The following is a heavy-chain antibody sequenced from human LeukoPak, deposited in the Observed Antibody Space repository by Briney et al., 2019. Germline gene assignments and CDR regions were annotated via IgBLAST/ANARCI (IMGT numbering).Heavy chain of an antibody. D-gene: IGHD5-24*01. CDR2: IYYSGTT. J-gene: IGHJ4*02. CDR3: ARLGRDGYDPPFDY. Sequence: PSETLSLTCTVSGGSISSSSDYCGWIRQPPGKGLEWIGNIYYSGTTYYNPSLKSRVTISVDTSKNQFSLKLSSVTAADTAVYYCARLGRDGYDPPFDYWGQGTLVTVSS. CDR1: GGSISSSSDY. V-gene: IGHV4-39*01.